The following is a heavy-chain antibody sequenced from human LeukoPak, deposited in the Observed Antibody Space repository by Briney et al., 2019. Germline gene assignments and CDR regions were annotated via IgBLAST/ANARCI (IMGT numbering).Heavy chain of an antibody. CDR2: INTNTGNP. CDR1: GYTFTSYA. J-gene: IGHJ6*03. D-gene: IGHD1-1*01. CDR3: ARRAVERPRYYYYYYMDV. Sequence: GASVKVSCKASGYTFTSYAMNWVRQAPGQGLEWMGWINTNTGNPTYAQGFTGRFVFSLDTSVSTAYLQISSLKAEDTAVYYCARRAVERPRYYYYYYMDVWGKGTTVTVSS. V-gene: IGHV7-4-1*02.